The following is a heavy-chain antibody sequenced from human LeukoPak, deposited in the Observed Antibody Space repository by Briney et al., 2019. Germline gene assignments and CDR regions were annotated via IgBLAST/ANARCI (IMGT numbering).Heavy chain of an antibody. CDR2: ISGSGGST. CDR1: GFTFDDYA. CDR3: AKLPINSLGDYGSGSYRFDP. D-gene: IGHD3-10*01. Sequence: GRSLRLSCAASGFTFDDYAMHWVRQAPGKGLEWASGISGSGGSTYYADSVKGRFTISRDNSKNTLYLQMNSLRAEDTAVYYCAKLPINSLGDYGSGSYRFDPWGQGTLVTVSS. J-gene: IGHJ5*02. V-gene: IGHV3-23*01.